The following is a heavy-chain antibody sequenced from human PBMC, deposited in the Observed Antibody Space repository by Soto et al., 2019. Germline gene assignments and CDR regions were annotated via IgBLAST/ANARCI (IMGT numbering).Heavy chain of an antibody. CDR1: GGSFSGYY. CDR3: ARVSSDY. CDR2: INHSGST. J-gene: IGHJ4*02. Sequence: SETLSLTCAVYGGSFSGYYWSWIRQPPGKGLEWIGEINHSGSTNYNPSLKSRVTISVDTSKNQFSLKLSSVTAADTAVYYCARVSSDYWRQAILITVSS. V-gene: IGHV4-34*01.